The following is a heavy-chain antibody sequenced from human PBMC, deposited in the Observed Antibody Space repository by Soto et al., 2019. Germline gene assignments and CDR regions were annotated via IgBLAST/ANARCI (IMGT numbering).Heavy chain of an antibody. CDR2: ISSSGTTI. D-gene: IGHD1-7*01. J-gene: IGHJ4*02. V-gene: IGHV3-11*01. CDR1: VFTFSDYY. CDR3: AREPSNWNYCFDY. Sequence: GGSLRVSCASSVFTFSDYYMSWIRQAPGKGLEWVSYISSSGTTIFYADSLRGRFTISRDNAKKSLYLQMNSLRGEDTAVYYCAREPSNWNYCFDYWGQGTLVTVSS.